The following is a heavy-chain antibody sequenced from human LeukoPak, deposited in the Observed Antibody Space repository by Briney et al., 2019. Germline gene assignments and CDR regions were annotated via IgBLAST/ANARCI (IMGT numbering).Heavy chain of an antibody. CDR3: AHRRAVGYSTSNTFDI. CDR1: GFSLTTSGVG. D-gene: IGHD5-12*01. CDR2: IYWDEDK. V-gene: IGHV2-5*02. J-gene: IGHJ3*02. Sequence: SGPTLVNPTQTLTLTCSFSGFSLTTSGVGVGWIRQPPGKALEWVAVIYWDEDKRYSPSLKSRVTITKDTSTNQVVLTVTNMDPLDTGTYFCAHRRAVGYSTSNTFDIWGPGTMVTVSS.